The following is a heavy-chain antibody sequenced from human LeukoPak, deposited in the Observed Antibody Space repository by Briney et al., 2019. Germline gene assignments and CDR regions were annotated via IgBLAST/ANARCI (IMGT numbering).Heavy chain of an antibody. J-gene: IGHJ5*02. CDR1: GGSISSGGYY. CDR2: IYYSGST. CDR3: AQNIMDSSGWYSWFDP. V-gene: IGHV4-31*03. D-gene: IGHD6-19*01. Sequence: PSETLSLTCTVSGGSISSGGYYWRWIRQHPGKGLEWIGYIYYSGSTYYNPSLKSRVTISVDTSKNQFSLKLSSVTAADTAVYYCAQNIMDSSGWYSWFDPWGQGTLVTVSS.